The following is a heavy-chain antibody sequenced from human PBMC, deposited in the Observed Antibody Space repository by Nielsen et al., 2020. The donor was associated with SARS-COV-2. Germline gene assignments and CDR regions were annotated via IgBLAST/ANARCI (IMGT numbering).Heavy chain of an antibody. D-gene: IGHD6-25*01. V-gene: IGHV5-51*01. Sequence: GESLKISCQGSGYSFTTYWIGWVRQMPGKGLEWMGIIHPSDYDTRYSPSFQGQVTISVDKSIRTAYVQWSSLKASDTAMYYCARHSSEGGGYWGQGTLVTVSS. CDR2: IHPSDYDT. J-gene: IGHJ4*02. CDR3: ARHSSEGGGY. CDR1: GYSFTTYW.